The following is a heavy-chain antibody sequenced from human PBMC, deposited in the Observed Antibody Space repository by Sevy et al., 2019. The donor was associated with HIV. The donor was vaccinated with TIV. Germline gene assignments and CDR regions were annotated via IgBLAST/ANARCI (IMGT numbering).Heavy chain of an antibody. Sequence: RGSLRLSCVVSGLTFSSDSMNCVRQAPGKGLEWLAYISSSSRTIYYADSVEGRFTISRDNDKKSVFLQMNNLRVEDSATYYCARDVDTAFVRSFDSWGQGTLVIVSS. J-gene: IGHJ4*02. CDR2: ISSSSRTI. D-gene: IGHD5-18*01. CDR1: GLTFSSDS. V-gene: IGHV3-48*01. CDR3: ARDVDTAFVRSFDS.